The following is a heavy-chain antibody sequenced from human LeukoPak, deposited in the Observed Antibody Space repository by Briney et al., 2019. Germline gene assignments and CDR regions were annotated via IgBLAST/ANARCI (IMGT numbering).Heavy chain of an antibody. CDR2: ISGSGGST. J-gene: IGHJ3*02. CDR3: AKDLLMLSQLWYDAFDI. D-gene: IGHD5-18*01. CDR1: GFTFSSYA. Sequence: QTGGSLRLSCAASGFTFSSYAMSWVRQAPGKGLEWVSAISGSGGSTYYADSVKGRFTISRDNSKNTLYLQLNSLRAEDTAVYYCAKDLLMLSQLWYDAFDIWGQGTMVTVSS. V-gene: IGHV3-23*01.